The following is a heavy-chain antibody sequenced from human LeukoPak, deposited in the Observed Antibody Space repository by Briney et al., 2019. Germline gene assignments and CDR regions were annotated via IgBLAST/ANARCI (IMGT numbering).Heavy chain of an antibody. CDR3: AKAGRSGWYPGWPFDI. D-gene: IGHD6-19*01. J-gene: IGHJ3*02. CDR2: ISDSSAST. CDR1: GFTFFIYA. V-gene: IGHV3-23*01. Sequence: GGSLRLSCAASGFTFFIYAMSWVRQAPGKGLQWVSSISDSSASTYYADSVKGRFTISRDNSKNTLYLQMNSLRAEDTAVYYCAKAGRSGWYPGWPFDIWGQGTMVTVSS.